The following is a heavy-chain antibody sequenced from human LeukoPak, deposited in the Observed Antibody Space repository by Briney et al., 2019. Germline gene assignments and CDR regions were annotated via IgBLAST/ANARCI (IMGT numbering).Heavy chain of an antibody. D-gene: IGHD6-19*01. CDR1: GGSFSGYY. V-gene: IGHV4-34*01. CDR2: INHSGST. Sequence: PSETLSLTCAVYGGSFSGYYWSWIRQPPGKGLEWIGEINHSGSTNYNPSLKSRVTISVDTSKNQFSLKLSSVTAADTAVYYCARAHSSGWVPFDPWGQGTLVTVSS. J-gene: IGHJ5*02. CDR3: ARAHSSGWVPFDP.